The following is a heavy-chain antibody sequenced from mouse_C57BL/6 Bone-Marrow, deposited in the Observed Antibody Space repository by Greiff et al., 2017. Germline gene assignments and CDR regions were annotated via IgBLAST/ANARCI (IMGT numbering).Heavy chain of an antibody. D-gene: IGHD2-5*01. V-gene: IGHV14-4*01. CDR1: GFNIKDDY. CDR3: TVYYSNSHFDY. J-gene: IGHJ2*01. CDR2: IDPENGDT. Sequence: EVQLKESGAELVRPGASVKLSCTASGFNIKDDYMHWVKQRPEQGLEWIGWIDPENGDTEYASKFQGKATITADTSSNTAYLQLSSLTSEDTAVYYCTVYYSNSHFDYWGQGTTLTVSS.